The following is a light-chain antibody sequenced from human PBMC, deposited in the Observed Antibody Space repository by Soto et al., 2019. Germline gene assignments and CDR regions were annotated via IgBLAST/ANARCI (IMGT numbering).Light chain of an antibody. CDR1: QSVSSN. Sequence: DIVMTQSPATLSVSPGSRATLSCKASQSVSSNLAWYQQKPGQAPRLLIYGASTRATGIPARFSGSGSGTEFTLTISSLQSQDFAVYYCQQYNNWPPITFGQGTRLEIK. V-gene: IGKV3-15*01. CDR3: QQYNNWPPIT. CDR2: GAS. J-gene: IGKJ5*01.